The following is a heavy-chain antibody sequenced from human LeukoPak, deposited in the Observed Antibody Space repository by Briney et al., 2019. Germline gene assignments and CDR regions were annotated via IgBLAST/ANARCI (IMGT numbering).Heavy chain of an antibody. Sequence: SETLSLTCTVSGGSISSSSYYWGWIRQPPGKGLEWIGSIYYSGSTYYNPSLKSRVTISVDTSKNQFSLKLSSVTAADTAVYYCARGRYYIDYWGQGTLVTVSS. CDR2: IYYSGST. CDR3: ARGRYYIDY. J-gene: IGHJ4*02. CDR1: GGSISSSSYY. V-gene: IGHV4-39*07.